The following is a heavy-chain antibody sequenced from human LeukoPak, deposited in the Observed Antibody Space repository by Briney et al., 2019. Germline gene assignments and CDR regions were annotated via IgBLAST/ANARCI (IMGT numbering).Heavy chain of an antibody. CDR3: AREGGVGATGAFDI. CDR1: GYTFTGYY. Sequence: ASVKVSCKASGYTFTGYYMHWVRQAPGQGLEWMGCINPNSGGTNYAQKFQGRVTMTRDTSISTAYMELSRLRSDDTAVYYCAREGGVGATGAFDIWGQGTMVTVSS. CDR2: INPNSGGT. V-gene: IGHV1-2*02. D-gene: IGHD1-26*01. J-gene: IGHJ3*02.